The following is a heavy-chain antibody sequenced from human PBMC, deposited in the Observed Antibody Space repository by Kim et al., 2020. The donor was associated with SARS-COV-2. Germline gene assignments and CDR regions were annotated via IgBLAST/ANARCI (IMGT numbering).Heavy chain of an antibody. Sequence: GGSLRLSCAASGFTFSSYAMHWVRQAPGKGREWEAVISYDGSNKYYADAVKGRFTISRDNSTNTLYLQMNSLRAEDTALYYCARDGPIEGDLLWFGEVLKYGMDLWGPGNTVTVAS. CDR1: GFTFSSYA. D-gene: IGHD3-10*01. V-gene: IGHV3-30*04. J-gene: IGHJ6*02. CDR3: ARDGPIEGDLLWFGEVLKYGMDL. CDR2: ISYDGSNK.